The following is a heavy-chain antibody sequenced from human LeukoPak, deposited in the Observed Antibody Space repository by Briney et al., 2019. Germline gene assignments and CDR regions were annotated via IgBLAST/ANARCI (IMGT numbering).Heavy chain of an antibody. CDR2: IWYDGSNK. CDR3: AMWIQVWKFDY. Sequence: PGRSLRLSCAASGFTFSSYGMHWVRQAPGKGLEWVAVIWYDGSNKYYADSVKGRFTISRGNSKNTLYLQMNSLRAEDTAVYYCAMWIQVWKFDYWGQGTLVTVSS. V-gene: IGHV3-33*01. D-gene: IGHD5-18*01. CDR1: GFTFSSYG. J-gene: IGHJ4*02.